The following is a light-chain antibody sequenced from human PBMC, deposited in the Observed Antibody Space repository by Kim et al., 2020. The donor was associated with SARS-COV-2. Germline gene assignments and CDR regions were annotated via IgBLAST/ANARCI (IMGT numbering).Light chain of an antibody. V-gene: IGLV3-19*01. CDR3: NSRDSNDNVV. J-gene: IGLJ2*01. CDR2: GKN. CDR1: SLRSYY. Sequence: SSELTQDPAVSVALGQTVRITCQGDSLRSYYATWYQQKPGQAPILVIYGKNNRPSGIPDRLSGSGSGNTASLTITGTQAGDEADYYCNSRDSNDNVVFGG.